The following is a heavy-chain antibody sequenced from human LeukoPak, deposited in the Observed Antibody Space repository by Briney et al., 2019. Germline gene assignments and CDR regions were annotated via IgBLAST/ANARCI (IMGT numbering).Heavy chain of an antibody. Sequence: ASAKVSCKASGITFTSYYIHWVRQAPGRGLEWMGKINPSGTITTYAPKYQGRVTVTKDKSTNTVYMELSSLRSDDTAVYYCALIAPPHNWGQGTLVTVSS. CDR3: ALIAPPHN. J-gene: IGHJ4*02. D-gene: IGHD6-13*01. CDR1: GITFTSYY. V-gene: IGHV1-46*01. CDR2: INPSGTIT.